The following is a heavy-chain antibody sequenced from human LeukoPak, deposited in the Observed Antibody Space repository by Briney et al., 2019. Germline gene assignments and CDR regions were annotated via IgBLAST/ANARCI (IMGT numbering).Heavy chain of an antibody. CDR1: GYSISSGYY. V-gene: IGHV4-38-2*02. Sequence: AETLSLTCTVSGYSISSGYYWGLIRQPPGKGLEWIGSIYHSGSIYYNPSLKSRVTISVDTSKNQFSLKLSSLTAEDTAVYDCWRIPARYEFWSGYYVGDYFYYWGQGTLVTVSS. J-gene: IGHJ4*02. D-gene: IGHD3-3*01. CDR3: WRIPARYEFWSGYYVGDYFYY. CDR2: IYHSGSI.